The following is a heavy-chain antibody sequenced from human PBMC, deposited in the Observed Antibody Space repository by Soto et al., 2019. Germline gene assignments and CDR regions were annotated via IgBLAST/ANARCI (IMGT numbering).Heavy chain of an antibody. D-gene: IGHD6-13*01. CDR3: ARTAAAGKYYYGVDV. CDR2: IYPGDSDT. Sequence: PGESLKISCKGSGYSFTSYWIGWVRQMPGKGLEWMGIIYPGDSDTRYSPSFQGQVTISADKSISTAYLQRSSLKASDTAIYYCARTAAAGKYYYGVDVWGQGTTVTVSS. V-gene: IGHV5-51*01. CDR1: GYSFTSYW. J-gene: IGHJ6*02.